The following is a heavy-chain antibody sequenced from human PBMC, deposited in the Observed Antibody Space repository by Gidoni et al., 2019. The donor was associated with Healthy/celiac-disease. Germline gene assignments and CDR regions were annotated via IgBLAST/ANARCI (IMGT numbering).Heavy chain of an antibody. CDR3: ASACAFGGVIGAFDY. D-gene: IGHD3-16*02. V-gene: IGHV4-31*03. CDR2: IYYSGST. Sequence: QVQLQESGPGLVKPSQTLSLTCTVSGGSISSGGYYWSWIRQPPVKGLEWIGYIYYSGSTYYNPSLKSRVTISVDTSKNQFSLKLSSLTAADTAVYYCASACAFGGVIGAFDYWGQGTLVTVSS. J-gene: IGHJ4*02. CDR1: GGSISSGGYY.